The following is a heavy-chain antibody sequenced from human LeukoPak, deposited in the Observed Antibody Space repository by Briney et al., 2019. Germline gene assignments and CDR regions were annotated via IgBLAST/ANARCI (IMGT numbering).Heavy chain of an antibody. CDR3: ARVVAVVPAAIFWFDP. CDR1: GGSISSSSYY. CDR2: IYYSGST. Sequence: PSETLSLTCSVTGGSISSSSYYWGWIRQPPGKGLECIGSIYYSGSTNYNPSLKSRVTISVDTSKNQFSLKLSSVTAADTAVYYCARVVAVVPAAIFWFDPWGQGTLVTVSS. J-gene: IGHJ5*02. D-gene: IGHD2-2*02. V-gene: IGHV4-39*07.